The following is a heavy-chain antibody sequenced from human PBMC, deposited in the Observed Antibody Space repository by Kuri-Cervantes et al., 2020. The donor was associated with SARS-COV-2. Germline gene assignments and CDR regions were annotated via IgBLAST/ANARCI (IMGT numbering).Heavy chain of an antibody. Sequence: GESLKLSCAASGFTFSSYAMSWVRQAPGKGLEWVSVIYSGGSSTYYADSVKGRFTISRDNAKNSLYLQMNSLRAEDTAVYYCARGAHDYYYYGMDVWGQGTTVTVSS. CDR2: IYSGGSST. CDR1: GFTFSSYA. J-gene: IGHJ6*02. V-gene: IGHV3-23*03. CDR3: ARGAHDYYYYGMDV.